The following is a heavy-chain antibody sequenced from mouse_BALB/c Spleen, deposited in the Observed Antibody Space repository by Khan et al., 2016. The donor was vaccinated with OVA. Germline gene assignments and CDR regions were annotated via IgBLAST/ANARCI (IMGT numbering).Heavy chain of an antibody. D-gene: IGHD1-2*01. J-gene: IGHJ3*01. CDR2: ISPGSGGT. Sequence: QVQLKQSGAELATPGPSLKLSCKAPGYSLTDYYPNCVIQRTGPDLVWFGEISPGSGGTFYNEQFKGMATLTANTSSSPVYMQLSNVTAEDSAVYFCARSNYSGYTFAYWGQGTLVTVSS. CDR1: GYSLTDYY. CDR3: ARSNYSGYTFAY. V-gene: IGHV1-77*01.